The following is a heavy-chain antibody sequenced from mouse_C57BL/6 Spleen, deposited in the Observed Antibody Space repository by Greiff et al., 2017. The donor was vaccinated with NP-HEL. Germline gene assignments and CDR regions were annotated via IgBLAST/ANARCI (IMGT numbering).Heavy chain of an antibody. D-gene: IGHD2-4*01. CDR2: IDPSDSET. J-gene: IGHJ3*01. V-gene: IGHV1-52*01. CDR1: GYTFTSYW. CDR3: ARLDYDGAWLAY. Sequence: QVQLQQPGAELVRPGSSVKLSCKASGYTFTSYWMHWVKQRPIQGLEWIGNIDPSDSETHYNQKFKDKATLTVDKSSSTAYMQLSCLTSEDSAVYYWARLDYDGAWLAYWGQGTLVTVSA.